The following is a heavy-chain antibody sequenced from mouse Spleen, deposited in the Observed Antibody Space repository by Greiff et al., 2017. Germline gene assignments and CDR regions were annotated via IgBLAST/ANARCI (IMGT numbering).Heavy chain of an antibody. Sequence: VQLQQSGPELVKPGASVKIPCKASGYTFTDYNMDWVKQSHGKSLEWIGDINPNNGGTNYNQKFKGKATLTVDKSSSTAYMELRSLTSEDTAVYYCARDYGSSNFDVWGAGTTVTVSS. D-gene: IGHD1-1*01. CDR2: INPNNGGT. CDR3: ARDYGSSNFDV. J-gene: IGHJ1*01. V-gene: IGHV1-18*01. CDR1: GYTFTDYN.